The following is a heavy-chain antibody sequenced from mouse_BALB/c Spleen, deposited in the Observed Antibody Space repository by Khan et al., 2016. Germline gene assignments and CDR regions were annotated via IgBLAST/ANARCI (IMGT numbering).Heavy chain of an antibody. D-gene: IGHD6-1*01. CDR1: GDSSTSGN. Sequence: EVQLQESGPRLVKPSQTLSPTFSVTGDSSTSGNWNWTRTFPGNKLEYMGYTIYSGSTYYNLSLKSRISITRDTSKHQYYLQLYTVTTEDTATYSCASANRTSIWVFDVWGAGTTVTVSS. V-gene: IGHV3-8*02. CDR3: ASANRTSIWVFDV. J-gene: IGHJ1*01. CDR2: TIYSGST.